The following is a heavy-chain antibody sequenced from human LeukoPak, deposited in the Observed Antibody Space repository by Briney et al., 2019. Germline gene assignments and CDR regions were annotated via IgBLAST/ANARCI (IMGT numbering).Heavy chain of an antibody. CDR1: GGTFSSYA. V-gene: IGHV1-69*13. CDR2: IIPIFGTA. D-gene: IGHD5-24*01. J-gene: IGHJ4*02. Sequence: ASVKVSCKASGGTFSSYAISWVRQAPGQGLEWMGGIIPIFGTANYAQKLQGGVTITADESTSTAYMELRSLRSDDTAVYYCARDGNKNGYSPHFDYWGQGTLVTVSS. CDR3: ARDGNKNGYSPHFDY.